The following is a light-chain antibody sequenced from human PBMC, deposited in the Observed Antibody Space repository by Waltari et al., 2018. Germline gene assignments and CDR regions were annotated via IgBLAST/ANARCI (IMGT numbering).Light chain of an antibody. V-gene: IGLV3-19*01. CDR3: NSRDSSGQV. CDR2: GKN. CDR1: SLRSYY. Sequence: SSELTQDPAVSVALGQTVRITCQGDSLRSYYASRYQQKPGQAPVLVIYGKNNRPSGIPDRFSGSSSGNTASLTITGAQAEDEADYYCNSRDSSGQVFGGGTKLTVL. J-gene: IGLJ2*01.